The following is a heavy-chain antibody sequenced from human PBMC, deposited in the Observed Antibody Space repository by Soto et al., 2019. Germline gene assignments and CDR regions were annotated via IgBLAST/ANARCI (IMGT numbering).Heavy chain of an antibody. D-gene: IGHD1-26*01. CDR3: ARVRKWELDY. V-gene: IGHV4-34*01. CDR1: GGSFSGYY. Sequence: LSLTCAVYGGSFSGYYWSWIRQPPGKGLEWIGEINHSGSTNYNPSLKSRVTISVDTSKNQFSLKLSSVTAADTAVYYCARVRKWELDYWGQGTLVTVSS. J-gene: IGHJ4*02. CDR2: INHSGST.